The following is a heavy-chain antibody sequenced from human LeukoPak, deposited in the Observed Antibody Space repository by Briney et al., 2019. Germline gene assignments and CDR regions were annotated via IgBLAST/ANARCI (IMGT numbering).Heavy chain of an antibody. D-gene: IGHD3-10*01. CDR3: AKQESGYYFGY. CDR2: IYYSGST. Sequence: PSETLSLTCTVSGGSISSYYWSWIRQPPGKGLEWIGYIYYSGSTNYNPSLESRVTMSVDTSKNQFSLRLSSVTAVDTAVYYYAKQESGYYFGYWGQGTLVTVSS. J-gene: IGHJ4*02. V-gene: IGHV4-59*08. CDR1: GGSISSYY.